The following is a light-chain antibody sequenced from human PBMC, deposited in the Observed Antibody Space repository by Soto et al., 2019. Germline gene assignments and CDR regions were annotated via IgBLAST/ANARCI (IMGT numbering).Light chain of an antibody. J-gene: IGLJ2*01. CDR1: SGHISYI. V-gene: IGLV4-60*02. CDR3: ETWHNNILV. Sequence: QPVLTQSSSGSASLGSSVKLTCTLSSGHISYIIAWHQQQPGKAPRELMKVEVSGSYNKGSGVPDRFSGYSSGADRYLTIDNLQFEEAADSYCETWHNNILVFGGGTKLPVL. CDR2: VEVSGSY.